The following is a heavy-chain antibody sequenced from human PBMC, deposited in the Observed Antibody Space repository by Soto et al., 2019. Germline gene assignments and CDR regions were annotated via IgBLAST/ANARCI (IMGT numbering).Heavy chain of an antibody. V-gene: IGHV3-74*01. D-gene: IGHD3-3*01. CDR1: GFIFSNSW. CDR2: INSDGSST. J-gene: IGHJ6*03. Sequence: EVQLVESGGGLVQPAGSLRLSCAASGFIFSNSWMHWVRQAPGKGLVWVSRINSDGSSTDYADSVKGRFTISRDNAKNTLYLQMNSLRAEDTALYYCARDWSGPGNSAYYYYNMDVWGKGTTVTVSS. CDR3: ARDWSGPGNSAYYYYNMDV.